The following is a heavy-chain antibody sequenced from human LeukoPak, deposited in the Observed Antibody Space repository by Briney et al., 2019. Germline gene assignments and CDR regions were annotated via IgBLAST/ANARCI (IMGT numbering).Heavy chain of an antibody. CDR2: INHSGST. CDR3: ARGKATIPYSFDY. CDR1: GGSFSGYY. Sequence: PSETLSLTCSVYGGSFSGYYWRWIRQPPGKGLEWIGEINHSGSTNYNPSLMSRVTISVDTSKNQFSLKLSSVTAADTAVYYCARGKATIPYSFDYWGQGTLVTVSS. D-gene: IGHD5-24*01. V-gene: IGHV4-34*01. J-gene: IGHJ4*02.